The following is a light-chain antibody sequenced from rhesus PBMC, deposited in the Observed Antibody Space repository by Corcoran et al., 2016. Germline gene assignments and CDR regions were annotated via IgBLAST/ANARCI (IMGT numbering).Light chain of an antibody. Sequence: DIQMTQSPSSLSASVGDTVTITCRASQSISSWLDWYQQKPGKAPKLLIYKASSLQSGVPSRFSGSGSGKDVTLTISSLQPEDFATYCCRQYSSSLTFGGGTKVEIK. CDR1: QSISSW. CDR3: RQYSSSLT. J-gene: IGKJ4*01. CDR2: KAS. V-gene: IGKV1-22*01.